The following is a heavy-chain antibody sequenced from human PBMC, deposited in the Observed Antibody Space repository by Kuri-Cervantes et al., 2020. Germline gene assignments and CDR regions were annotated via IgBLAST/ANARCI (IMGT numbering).Heavy chain of an antibody. CDR2: IKQDGSEK. V-gene: IGHV3-7*03. D-gene: IGHD1-26*01. Sequence: GGSLRLSCAASGFTFSSYWMSWVRQAPGKGLEWVANIKQDGSEKYYVDSVKGRFTISRDNAKNSLYLQMNSLRAEDTALYYCAKGPRWELPYYFDYWGQGILVTVSS. J-gene: IGHJ4*02. CDR1: GFTFSSYW. CDR3: AKGPRWELPYYFDY.